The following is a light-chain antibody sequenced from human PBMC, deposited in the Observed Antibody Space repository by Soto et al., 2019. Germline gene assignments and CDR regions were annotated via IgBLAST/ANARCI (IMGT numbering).Light chain of an antibody. Sequence: DIYLSQKKSSLSASVSDRVSITCRAGQSISVSLNWYQQKPGKAPKLLIYGASTLQSGVPSRFSGSGSGTDYTLTISSLQPEEFATYYCPQSYRTPTFGLGTRL. CDR1: QSISVS. CDR2: GAS. V-gene: IGKV1-39*01. CDR3: PQSYRTPT. J-gene: IGKJ5*01.